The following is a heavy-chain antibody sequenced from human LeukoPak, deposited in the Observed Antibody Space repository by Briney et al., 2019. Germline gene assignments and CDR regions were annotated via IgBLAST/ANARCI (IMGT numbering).Heavy chain of an antibody. D-gene: IGHD2/OR15-2a*01. CDR3: ASAFGEYQPVDY. J-gene: IGHJ4*02. Sequence: PGRSLRLSCEASGFRFNDHAMHWARQAPGKGLEWVAVISFDGTNKYYADAVDGRFTISRVNSKNTVFLQMESLRREDTAVYFCASAFGEYQPVDYWGQGTLVTVSS. CDR1: GFRFNDHA. V-gene: IGHV3-30*04. CDR2: ISFDGTNK.